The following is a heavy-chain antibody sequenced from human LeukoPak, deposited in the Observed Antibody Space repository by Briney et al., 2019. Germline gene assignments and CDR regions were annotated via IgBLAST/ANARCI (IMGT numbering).Heavy chain of an antibody. CDR1: GDFITSSPYY. J-gene: IGHJ4*02. CDR2: RSDSGTT. CDR3: ARHTGPTGLRY. Sequence: SETLSLTCTVSGDFITSSPYYWGWIRQPPGKGLEWIGSRSDSGTTSYSLSLQSRVTISLDASKNQFSLRLDSVTAADTAVYYCARHTGPTGLRYWGQGTLVTVSS. D-gene: IGHD2-8*02. V-gene: IGHV4-39*01.